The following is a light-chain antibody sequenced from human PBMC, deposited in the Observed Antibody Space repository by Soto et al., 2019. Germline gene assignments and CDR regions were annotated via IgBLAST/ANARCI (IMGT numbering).Light chain of an antibody. CDR2: YDS. V-gene: IGLV3-21*04. CDR1: NIGSKS. CDR3: QVWDSSSDRDVV. J-gene: IGLJ2*01. Sequence: SYELTQPPSVSVAPGKTARITCGGNNIGSKSVHWYQQKPGQAPVLVIYYDSDRPSGIPERFSGSNSGNTATLTISRVEAGDEADYYCQVWDSSSDRDVVFGGGTNFTVL.